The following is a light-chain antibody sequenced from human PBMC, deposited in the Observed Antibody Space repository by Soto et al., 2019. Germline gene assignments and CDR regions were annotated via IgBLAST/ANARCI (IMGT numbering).Light chain of an antibody. Sequence: DIQMTQSPSSLSASVGERVTITCQASHGISKSLNWCQQKPGKAPNLLIYGASNLETGVPSRFRGSGSGTDITFTSSSLQPKDIAAYYCQQYDNLPVGGGTKVEIK. CDR1: HGISKS. CDR3: QQYDNLP. V-gene: IGKV1-33*01. CDR2: GAS. J-gene: IGKJ4*01.